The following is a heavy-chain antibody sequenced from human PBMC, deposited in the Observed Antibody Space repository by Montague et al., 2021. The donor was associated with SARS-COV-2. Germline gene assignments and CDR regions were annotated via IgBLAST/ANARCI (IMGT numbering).Heavy chain of an antibody. V-gene: IGHV4-34*01. CDR2: VNRSGST. Sequence: SETLSLTCAGYGESCSGYYWHRMGQPPGKVQEWWGEVNRSGSTNYSPSLKSRVTMSVDTSKNQFSLKLSSVTAADTAVYYCARGARQGYGFRLGSFDSWGQGTLVTVSS. CDR3: ARGARQGYGFRLGSFDS. CDR1: GESCSGYY. D-gene: IGHD3-10*01. J-gene: IGHJ4*02.